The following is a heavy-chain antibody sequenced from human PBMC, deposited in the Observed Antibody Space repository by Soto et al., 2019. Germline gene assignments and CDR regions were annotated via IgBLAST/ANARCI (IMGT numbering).Heavy chain of an antibody. V-gene: IGHV4-34*01. Sequence: QVQLQQWGAGLLKPSETLSLTCAVYGGSFSGYYWSWIRQPPGKGLEWIGEINHSGSTNYNPSLKSRVTISVDTSKNQFSLKLSSVTAADTAVYYCARENPMTTVTTDAYWGQGTLVTVSS. CDR3: ARENPMTTVTTDAY. J-gene: IGHJ4*02. D-gene: IGHD4-17*01. CDR1: GGSFSGYY. CDR2: INHSGST.